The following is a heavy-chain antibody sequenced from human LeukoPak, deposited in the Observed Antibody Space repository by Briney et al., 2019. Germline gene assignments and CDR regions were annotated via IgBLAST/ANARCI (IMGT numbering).Heavy chain of an antibody. V-gene: IGHV4-61*02. CDR2: IYTSGST. CDR3: ARGQSDDYVWGSYRFLLDYYYYMDV. J-gene: IGHJ6*03. D-gene: IGHD3-16*02. CDR1: GGSISSGSYY. Sequence: SETLSLTCTVSGGSISSGSYYWSWIRQPAGKGLEWIGRIYTSGSTNYNPSLKSRVTISVDTSKNQFPLKLSSVTAADTAVYYCARGQSDDYVWGSYRFLLDYYYYMDVWGKGTTVTVSS.